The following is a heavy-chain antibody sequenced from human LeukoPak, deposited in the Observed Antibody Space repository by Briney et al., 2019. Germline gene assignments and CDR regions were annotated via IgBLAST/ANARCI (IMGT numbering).Heavy chain of an antibody. CDR1: GGSISSYS. J-gene: IGHJ4*02. CDR3: ARDLVVAVNSYYFDY. D-gene: IGHD5-12*01. Sequence: PSETLSLTCTVSGGSISSYSWSWIRQPAVKGLEWIGRMYTSGSTKYNPSLKSRVTMSVDTSKNQFSLKLSSVTAADTAVYYCARDLVVAVNSYYFDYWGQGTLVTVSS. V-gene: IGHV4-4*07. CDR2: MYTSGST.